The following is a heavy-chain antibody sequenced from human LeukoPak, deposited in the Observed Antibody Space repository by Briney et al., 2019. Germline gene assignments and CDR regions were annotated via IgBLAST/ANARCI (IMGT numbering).Heavy chain of an antibody. J-gene: IGHJ4*02. D-gene: IGHD3-9*01. CDR3: ARVQSDILTGYRDYFDY. V-gene: IGHV4-59*01. CDR1: GGSISSYY. CDR2: IYYSGST. Sequence: PSETLSLTCTVSGGSISSYYWSWIRQPPGKGLEWIGYIYYSGSTNYNPSLKSRVTISVDTSKNQFSLKQSSVTAADTAVYYCARVQSDILTGYRDYFDYWGQGTLVTVSS.